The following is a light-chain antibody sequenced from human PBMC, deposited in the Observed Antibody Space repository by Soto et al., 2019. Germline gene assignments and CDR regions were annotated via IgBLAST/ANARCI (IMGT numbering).Light chain of an antibody. CDR3: QQYNNWPLT. CDR2: GAS. V-gene: IGKV3-15*01. J-gene: IGKJ4*01. Sequence: EVVMTQSPATLSVSLGDIATLSCRASQSVSSNLAWYQQKPGQGPRLLIYGASTRATGIPARFRGSGSGTEFTLTISSLQSEDFAVYSCQQYNNWPLTFGGGTKVEIK. CDR1: QSVSSN.